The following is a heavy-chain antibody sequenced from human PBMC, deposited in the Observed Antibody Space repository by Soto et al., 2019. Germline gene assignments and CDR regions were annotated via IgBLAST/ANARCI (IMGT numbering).Heavy chain of an antibody. J-gene: IGHJ4*02. CDR3: ARLWVHSRHAY. CDR2: IYYSGST. V-gene: IGHV4-59*08. CDR1: GGSISSYY. D-gene: IGHD3-16*01. Sequence: PSETLSLTCTVSGGSISSYYWSWIRQPPGKGLEWIGYIYYSGSTNYNPSLKSRVTISVDTSKNQFSLKLSSVTAADTAVYYCARLWVHSRHAYWGQGTLVTVSS.